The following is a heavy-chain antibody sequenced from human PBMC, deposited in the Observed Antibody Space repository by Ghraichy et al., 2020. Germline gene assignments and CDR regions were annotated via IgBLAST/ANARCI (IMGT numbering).Heavy chain of an antibody. D-gene: IGHD3-3*01. J-gene: IGHJ5*02. CDR2: INHSGST. CDR3: ARGRVYDFWSGYRKRGDWFDP. CDR1: GGSFSGYY. Sequence: SETLSLTCAVYGGSFSGYYWSWIRQPPGKGLEWIGEINHSGSTNYNPSLKSRVTISVDTSKNQFSLKLSSVTAADTAVYYCARGRVYDFWSGYRKRGDWFDPWGQGTLVTVSS. V-gene: IGHV4-34*01.